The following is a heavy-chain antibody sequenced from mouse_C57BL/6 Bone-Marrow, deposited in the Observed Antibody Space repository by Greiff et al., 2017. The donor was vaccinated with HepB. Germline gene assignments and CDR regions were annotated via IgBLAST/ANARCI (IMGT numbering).Heavy chain of an antibody. D-gene: IGHD1-1*01. CDR3: TTRYGSSYWFAY. CDR2: IDPENGDT. Sequence: EVKLQESGAELVRPGASVKLSCTASGFNIKDDYMHWVKQRPEQGLEWIGWIDPENGDTEYASKFQGKATITADTSSNTAYLQLSSLTSEDTAVYYCTTRYGSSYWFAYWGQGTLVTVSA. CDR1: GFNIKDDY. V-gene: IGHV14-4*01. J-gene: IGHJ3*01.